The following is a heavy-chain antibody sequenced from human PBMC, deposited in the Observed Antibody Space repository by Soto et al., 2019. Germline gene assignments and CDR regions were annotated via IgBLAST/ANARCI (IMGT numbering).Heavy chain of an antibody. CDR1: GFTFSSYS. CDR3: ARDYDIVVVVAE. Sequence: GGSLRLSCAASGFTFSSYSMNWVRQAPGKGLEWVSSISSSSSYIYYADSVKGRFTISRDNAKNSLYLQMNSLRAEDTAVYYCARDYDIVVVVAEWGQGTLVTVSS. J-gene: IGHJ4*02. CDR2: ISSSSSYI. D-gene: IGHD2-15*01. V-gene: IGHV3-21*01.